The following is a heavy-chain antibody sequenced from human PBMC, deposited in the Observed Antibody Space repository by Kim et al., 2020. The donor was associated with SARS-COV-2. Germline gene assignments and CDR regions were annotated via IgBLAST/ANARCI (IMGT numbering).Heavy chain of an antibody. J-gene: IGHJ4*01. V-gene: IGHV4-61*01. D-gene: IGHD3-10*02. CDR2: IYYSGST. CDR1: GGSVSSGSYY. CDR3: SLWCLYYFVFFYFY. Sequence: SETLSLTCTVSGGSVSSGSYYWSWIRQPPGKGLEWIGYIYYSGSTNYNPSLKCRFTISVYTSNNHFSLHLFSLTSPASSVFFFSLWCLYYFVFFYFY.